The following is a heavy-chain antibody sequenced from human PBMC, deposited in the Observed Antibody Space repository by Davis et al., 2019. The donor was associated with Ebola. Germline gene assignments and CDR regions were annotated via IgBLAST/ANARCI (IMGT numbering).Heavy chain of an antibody. V-gene: IGHV4-31*03. CDR1: GGSISSGGYY. CDR3: ARDQYSYGYPYYYYYGMDV. J-gene: IGHJ6*02. Sequence: PSETLSLTCTVSGGSISSGGYYWSWIRQHPGKGLEWIGYIYYSGSTYYNPSLKSRVTISVDTSKNQFSLKLSSVTAADTAVYYCARDQYSYGYPYYYYYGMDVWGQGTTVTVSS. D-gene: IGHD5-18*01. CDR2: IYYSGST.